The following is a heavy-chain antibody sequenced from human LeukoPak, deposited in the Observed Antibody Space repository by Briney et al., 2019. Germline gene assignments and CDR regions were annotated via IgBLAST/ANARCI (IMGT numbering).Heavy chain of an antibody. D-gene: IGHD6-13*01. CDR2: IKQDGSEK. V-gene: IGHV3-7*01. Sequence: GGSLRPSCPASGFTFSSYWMSWVRQAPGKGLEWVANIKQDGSEKYYVDSVKGRFTISRDNAKNSLYLQMNSLRAEDTAVYYCARVPYSSRFDYWGQGTLVTVSS. J-gene: IGHJ4*02. CDR3: ARVPYSSRFDY. CDR1: GFTFSSYW.